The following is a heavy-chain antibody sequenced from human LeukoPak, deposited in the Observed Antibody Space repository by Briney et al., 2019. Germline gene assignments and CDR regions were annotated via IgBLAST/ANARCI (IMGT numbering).Heavy chain of an antibody. CDR3: ARVQQLVNWFDP. CDR2: INYSGST. D-gene: IGHD6-13*01. V-gene: IGHV4-59*12. CDR1: GGSISSYY. Sequence: SETLSLTCTVSGGSISSYYWSWIRQPPGKGLEWIGYINYSGSTNYNPSLKSRVTISIDTSKNQFSLKLNSVTAADTAVYYCARVQQLVNWFDPWGQGTLVTVSS. J-gene: IGHJ5*02.